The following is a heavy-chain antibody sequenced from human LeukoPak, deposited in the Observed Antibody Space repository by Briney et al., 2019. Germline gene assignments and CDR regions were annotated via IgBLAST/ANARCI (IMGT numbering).Heavy chain of an antibody. CDR2: IYYSGST. CDR3: ASRLRFLEWLFEDYMDV. D-gene: IGHD3-3*01. Sequence: SETLSLTCTVSGGSISSSSYYWGWIRQPPGKALEWIGSIYYSGSTYYNPSLKSRVTISVDTSKNQFSLKLSSVTAADTAVYYCASRLRFLEWLFEDYMDVWGKGTTVTVSS. J-gene: IGHJ6*03. V-gene: IGHV4-39*07. CDR1: GGSISSSSYY.